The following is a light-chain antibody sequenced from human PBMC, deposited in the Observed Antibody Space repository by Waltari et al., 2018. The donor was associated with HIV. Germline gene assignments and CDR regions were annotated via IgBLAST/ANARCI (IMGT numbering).Light chain of an antibody. CDR2: KAS. CDR3: QQYNSYSRT. J-gene: IGKJ1*01. Sequence: DIQMNQSPSTLSASVGDRVIITCRASQSISSWLAWYQQKPGKAPKLLIYKASSLESGVPSRFSGSGSGTEFTLTISSLQPDDFATYYCQQYNSYSRTFGQGTKVEIK. CDR1: QSISSW. V-gene: IGKV1-5*03.